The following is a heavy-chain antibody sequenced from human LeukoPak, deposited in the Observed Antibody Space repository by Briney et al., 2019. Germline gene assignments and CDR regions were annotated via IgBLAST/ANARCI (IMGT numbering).Heavy chain of an antibody. Sequence: GESLKISCKGSGYSFTTHWIGWVRQMPGKGLEWMGIIYPGDSDTRYSPSFQGQVTMSADKSITTAYLQWSSLKASDTAMYYCARPRVGATTAIDYWGQGTLVTVSS. CDR2: IYPGDSDT. D-gene: IGHD1-26*01. J-gene: IGHJ4*02. CDR3: ARPRVGATTAIDY. CDR1: GYSFTTHW. V-gene: IGHV5-51*01.